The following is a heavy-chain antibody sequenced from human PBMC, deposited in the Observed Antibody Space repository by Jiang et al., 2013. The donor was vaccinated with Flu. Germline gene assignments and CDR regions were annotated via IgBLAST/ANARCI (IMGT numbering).Heavy chain of an antibody. Sequence: GYTFTDYYMNWVRQAPGQRLEWMGWXNPNGGDTNYAXKFEGRVTMTRDTPISTAYMELSRLTSDDTAVYYCARDVADTSSSVWFDPWGQGTLVTVSS. J-gene: IGHJ5*02. V-gene: IGHV1-2*02. CDR2: XNPNGGDT. CDR1: GYTFTDYY. CDR3: ARDVADTSSSVWFDP. D-gene: IGHD5-18*01.